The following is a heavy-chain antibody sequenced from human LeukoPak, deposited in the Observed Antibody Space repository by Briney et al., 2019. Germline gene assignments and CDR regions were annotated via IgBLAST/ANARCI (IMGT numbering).Heavy chain of an antibody. CDR2: INPSGGST. J-gene: IGHJ4*02. CDR1: GYTFTGYY. D-gene: IGHD3-10*01. Sequence: ASVKVSRKASGYTFTGYYMHWVRQAPGQGLEWMGIINPSGGSTSYAQKFQGRVTMTRDTSTSTVYMELSSLRSEDTAVYYCARDVGSGNCFDYWGQGTLVTVSS. V-gene: IGHV1-46*01. CDR3: ARDVGSGNCFDY.